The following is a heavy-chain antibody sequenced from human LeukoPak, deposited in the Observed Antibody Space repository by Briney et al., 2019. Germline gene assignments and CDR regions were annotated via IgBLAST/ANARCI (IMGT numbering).Heavy chain of an antibody. CDR2: ISSSGSTI. D-gene: IGHD2-15*01. Sequence: GGSLRLSCAASGFTFSTSGMSWVRQAPGKGLEWVSYISSSGSTIYYADSVKGRFTISRDNAKNSLYLQMNSLRAEDTAVYYCAKVCSGGSCYFLGPPIHWGQGTLVTVSS. CDR1: GFTFSTSG. V-gene: IGHV3-48*04. CDR3: AKVCSGGSCYFLGPPIH. J-gene: IGHJ4*02.